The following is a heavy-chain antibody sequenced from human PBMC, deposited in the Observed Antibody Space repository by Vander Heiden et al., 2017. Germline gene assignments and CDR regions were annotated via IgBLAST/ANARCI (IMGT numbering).Heavy chain of an antibody. J-gene: IGHJ4*02. V-gene: IGHV3-43D*03. CDR2: ISWDGGSN. Sequence: EAQLVESGGVAVQPWGSLRLSCAAPGFTFADYPMHWVGQAPGKGLEWVSLISWDGGSNYYAGSVKGRVTISRDNSKNSLYRQINSLRTQDTALYYCAKDIKGDDDDSSGSGFDYWGQGTLVTVSS. D-gene: IGHD3-22*01. CDR3: AKDIKGDDDDSSGSGFDY. CDR1: GFTFADYP.